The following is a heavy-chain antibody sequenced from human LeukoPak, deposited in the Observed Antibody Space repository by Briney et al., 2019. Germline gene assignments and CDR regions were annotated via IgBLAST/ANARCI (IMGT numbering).Heavy chain of an antibody. J-gene: IGHJ4*02. Sequence: GGSLRLSCAASGFTLSSYWMSWVRQAPAQGLEWVANIKQDGSEKYYVDSVKGRFTISRDNAKNSLYLQMNSLRAEDTAVYYCARGDSSGYYYWGQGTLVTVSS. D-gene: IGHD3-22*01. CDR1: GFTLSSYW. CDR2: IKQDGSEK. CDR3: ARGDSSGYYY. V-gene: IGHV3-7*01.